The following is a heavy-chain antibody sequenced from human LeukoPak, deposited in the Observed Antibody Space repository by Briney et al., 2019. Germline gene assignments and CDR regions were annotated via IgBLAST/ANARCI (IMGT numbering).Heavy chain of an antibody. CDR3: ARAGPLTTDNWFDP. Sequence: PSETLSLTCAVYDGSFSGYYWSWIRQPPGKGLEWIGEINHSGSTNYNPSLKSRVTISVDTSKNQFSLKLSSVTAADTAVYYCARAGPLTTDNWFDPWGQGTLVTVSS. J-gene: IGHJ5*02. D-gene: IGHD4-11*01. V-gene: IGHV4-34*01. CDR1: DGSFSGYY. CDR2: INHSGST.